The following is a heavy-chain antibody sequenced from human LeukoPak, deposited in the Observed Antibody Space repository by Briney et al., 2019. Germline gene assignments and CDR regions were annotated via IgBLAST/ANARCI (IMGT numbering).Heavy chain of an antibody. V-gene: IGHV4-34*01. J-gene: IGHJ4*02. Sequence: SETLSLTCAVYGGSFSSYYWSWIRQPPGKGLEWIGEINHSGSTNYNPSLESRVTISVDTSKNQFSLKLSSVTAADTAVYYCARAPSTSLGNDYWGQGTLVTVSS. CDR2: INHSGST. CDR3: ARAPSTSLGNDY. D-gene: IGHD2-2*01. CDR1: GGSFSSYY.